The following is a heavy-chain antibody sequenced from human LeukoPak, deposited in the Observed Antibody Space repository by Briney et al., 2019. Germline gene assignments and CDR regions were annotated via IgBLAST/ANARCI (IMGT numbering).Heavy chain of an antibody. CDR3: ARVAVADYFFDY. Sequence: PSQTLSLTCTVSGGSISSGGYYWSWIRQHPGKGLEWIGYIYYSGSTYCNPSLKSRVTISVDTSKNQFSLKLSSVTAADTAIYYCARVAVADYFFDYWGQGNLVTVSS. CDR2: IYYSGST. CDR1: GGSISSGGYY. D-gene: IGHD6-19*01. V-gene: IGHV4-31*03. J-gene: IGHJ4*02.